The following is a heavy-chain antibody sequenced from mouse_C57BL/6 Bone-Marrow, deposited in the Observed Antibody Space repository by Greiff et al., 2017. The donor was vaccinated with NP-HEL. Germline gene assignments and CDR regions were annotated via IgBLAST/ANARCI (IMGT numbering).Heavy chain of an antibody. D-gene: IGHD2-5*01. CDR3: ARGSNAY. V-gene: IGHV1-76*01. CDR1: GYTFTDYY. J-gene: IGHJ3*01. CDR2: IYPGSGNT. Sequence: VKLQQSGAELVRPGASVKLSCKASGYTFTDYYINWVKQRPGQGLEWIARIYPGSGNTYYNEKFKGKATLTAEKSSSTAYMQLSSLTSEDSAVYFCARGSNAYWGQGTLVTVSA.